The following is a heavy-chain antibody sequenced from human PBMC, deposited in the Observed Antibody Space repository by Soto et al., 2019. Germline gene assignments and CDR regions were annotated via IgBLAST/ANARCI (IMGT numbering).Heavy chain of an antibody. V-gene: IGHV1-18*01. D-gene: IGHD3-3*01. J-gene: IGHJ4*02. Sequence: GASVKVSCKASGYTFTSYGISWVRQAPGQGLEWMGWISAYNGNTNYAQKLQGRVTMTTDTSTSTAYMELRSLRSDDTAVYYCARDLLVGDSWSGYYTPQIDYWGQGTLVTVSS. CDR1: GYTFTSYG. CDR3: ARDLLVGDSWSGYYTPQIDY. CDR2: ISAYNGNT.